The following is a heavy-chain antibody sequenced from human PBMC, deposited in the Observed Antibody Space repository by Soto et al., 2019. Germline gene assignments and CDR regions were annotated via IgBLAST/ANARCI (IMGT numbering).Heavy chain of an antibody. J-gene: IGHJ6*02. V-gene: IGHV3-64D*06. CDR2: VSSNGGRT. CDR1: GFTFSNYA. D-gene: IGHD2-2*01. CDR3: VKDRAYCSGTSCDYFYGMDV. Sequence: PGGSLRLSCSASGFTFSNYAMHWVRQAPGKGLEYVSAVSSNGGRTYYADSVEGRFTISRDNSKSTLYLQMSSLRAEDTAVYYCVKDRAYCSGTSCDYFYGMDVWGQGTTVTVSS.